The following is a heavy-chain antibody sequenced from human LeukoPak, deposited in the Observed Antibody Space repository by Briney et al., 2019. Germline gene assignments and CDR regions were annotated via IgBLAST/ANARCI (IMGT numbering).Heavy chain of an antibody. CDR1: GGSISSSSYY. Sequence: SETLSLTCTVSGGSISSSSYYWGWIRQPPGKGLEWIGSIYHSGSTYYNPSLKSRVTISVDTSKNQFSLKLSSVTAADTAVYYCARAGSGYYYGMDVWGQGTTVTVSS. J-gene: IGHJ6*02. V-gene: IGHV4-39*07. CDR2: IYHSGST. CDR3: ARAGSGYYYGMDV.